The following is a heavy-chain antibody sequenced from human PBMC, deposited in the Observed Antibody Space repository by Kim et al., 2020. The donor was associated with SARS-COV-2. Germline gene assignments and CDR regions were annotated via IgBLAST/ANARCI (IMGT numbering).Heavy chain of an antibody. CDR1: GGSFSGYY. CDR3: ARGKRWLLHVFDY. CDR2: INHSGST. V-gene: IGHV4-34*01. J-gene: IGHJ4*02. Sequence: SETLSLTCAVYGGSFSGYYWSWIRQPPGKGLEWIGEINHSGSTNYNPSLKSRVTISVDTSKNQFSLKLSSVTAADTAVYYCARGKRWLLHVFDYWGQGTL. D-gene: IGHD2-15*01.